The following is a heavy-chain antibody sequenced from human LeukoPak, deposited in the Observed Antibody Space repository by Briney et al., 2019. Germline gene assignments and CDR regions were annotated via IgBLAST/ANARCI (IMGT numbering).Heavy chain of an antibody. V-gene: IGHV4-34*01. CDR1: VGSFSGFY. J-gene: IGHJ4*02. CDR2: VNHSGST. CDR3: AGRGRGPRYYFDGSVYYLFDT. D-gene: IGHD3-22*01. Sequence: PSETLSLTCAVYVGSFSGFYWSWIRQPPGKGLEWIGEVNHSGSTNYNPTLKSRVMISIDTSKNQFSLNLSSVTAADTAVYYCAGRGRGPRYYFDGSVYYLFDTCGQGALVTVSP.